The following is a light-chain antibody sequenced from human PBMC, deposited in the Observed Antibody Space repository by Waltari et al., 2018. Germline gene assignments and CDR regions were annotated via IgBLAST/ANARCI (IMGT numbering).Light chain of an antibody. V-gene: IGKV1-33*01. CDR3: QQYDDVPYYT. CDR2: EAA. J-gene: IGKJ2*01. CDR1: HVISQY. Sequence: DIQMTQSPSSLSASVGGSVTITCRPSHVISQYLNCYHQRPGRTPKLLIYEAAQLEMGVSSRFSGSGYGTIFTLTIRSVQAADVGTYFCQQYDDVPYYTFGQGT.